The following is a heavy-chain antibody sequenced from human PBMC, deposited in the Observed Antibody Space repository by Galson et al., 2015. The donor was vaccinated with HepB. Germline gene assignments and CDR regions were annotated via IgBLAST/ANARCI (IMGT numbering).Heavy chain of an antibody. V-gene: IGHV4-34*01. J-gene: IGHJ4*02. Sequence: TLSLTCAAYGGSFSGFYWSWVRQTPKKGLEWIGEIDHSGTAHYSPSLRSRVTMSIDTSKNQFSLSLISVTAADTAVYFCARFHGISITGQFDYWGQGILVTASS. CDR2: IDHSGTA. CDR3: ARFHGISITGQFDY. CDR1: GGSFSGFY. D-gene: IGHD3-3*01.